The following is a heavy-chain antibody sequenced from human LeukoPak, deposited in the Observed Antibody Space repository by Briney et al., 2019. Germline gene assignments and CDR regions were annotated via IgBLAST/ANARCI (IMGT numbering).Heavy chain of an antibody. Sequence: PSETLSLTCTVSGNSFGDYYWSWIRQPAVKGLEWIGRIYTSGSTNYNPSLKSRVTISVDTSKNQFSLKLSSVTAADTAVYYCARETMVRGVIITFDYWGQGTLVTVSS. CDR1: GNSFGDYY. V-gene: IGHV4-4*07. D-gene: IGHD3-10*01. CDR3: ARETMVRGVIITFDY. CDR2: IYTSGST. J-gene: IGHJ4*02.